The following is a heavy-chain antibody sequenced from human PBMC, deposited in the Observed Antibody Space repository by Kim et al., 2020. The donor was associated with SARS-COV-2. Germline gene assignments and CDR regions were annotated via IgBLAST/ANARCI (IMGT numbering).Heavy chain of an antibody. J-gene: IGHJ6*02. D-gene: IGHD3-10*01. CDR3: ARARLSMVRGVIHGMDV. V-gene: IGHV3-13*01. Sequence: VKGRLTISRENAKNSLYLQMNSLRAGDTAVYYCARARLSMVRGVIHGMDVWGQGTTVTVSS.